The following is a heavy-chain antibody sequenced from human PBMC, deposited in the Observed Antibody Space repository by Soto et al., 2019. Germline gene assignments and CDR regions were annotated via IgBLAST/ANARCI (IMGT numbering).Heavy chain of an antibody. CDR3: ARIVGARLNDY. CDR2: ISTTGSYT. J-gene: IGHJ4*02. CDR1: GFTFNDYN. Sequence: QVQLVESGGGLVKPGGSLRLSCAASGFTFNDYNMTWFRQAPGKGLEWLSCISTTGSYTNYADSVKGRFTISRDNAENSLYLQMDSLRAEDTAVYYCARIVGARLNDYCGQGTLVTVSS. D-gene: IGHD1-26*01. V-gene: IGHV3-11*05.